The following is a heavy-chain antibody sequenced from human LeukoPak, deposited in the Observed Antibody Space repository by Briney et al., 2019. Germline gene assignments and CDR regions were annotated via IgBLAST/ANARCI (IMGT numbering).Heavy chain of an antibody. CDR2: INPSGGST. CDR3: ARGPSIYDILTGYYKDY. Sequence: GASVKVSCKASGYTFTSYYMHWVRQAPGQGLEWMGIINPSGGSTSYAQKFQGRVTMTRDTSTSTVYMELSSLRSEDTAVYYCARGPSIYDILTGYYKDYWGQGTLVTVSS. V-gene: IGHV1-46*01. J-gene: IGHJ4*02. CDR1: GYTFTSYY. D-gene: IGHD3-9*01.